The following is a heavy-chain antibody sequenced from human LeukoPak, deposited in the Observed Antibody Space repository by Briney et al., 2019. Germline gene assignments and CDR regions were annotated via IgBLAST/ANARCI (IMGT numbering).Heavy chain of an antibody. Sequence: GGSVRLSCVASGFTFSSYSMNWVRQAPGKWLEWVSSISSSSSYIYYADSVKGRFTISRDNAKNSLYLQMNSLRAEDTAVYYCASLKYYDILTGYYGDYWGQGTLVTVSS. D-gene: IGHD3-9*01. J-gene: IGHJ4*02. CDR3: ASLKYYDILTGYYGDY. CDR2: ISSSSSYI. V-gene: IGHV3-21*01. CDR1: GFTFSSYS.